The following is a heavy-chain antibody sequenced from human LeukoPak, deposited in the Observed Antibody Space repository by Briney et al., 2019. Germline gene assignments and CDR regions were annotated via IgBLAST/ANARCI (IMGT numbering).Heavy chain of an antibody. Sequence: GGSLRLSCVASGFSLSGYWMYWVRQAPGKGLMYISRNNGDGSTTNYADVVKGRFTMSRDNVKNTLHLQMNSLRVEDTAVYYCARDPRNVGLAPWGQGTLVTVSS. CDR1: GFSLSGYW. CDR2: NNGDGSTT. J-gene: IGHJ5*02. D-gene: IGHD2-15*01. CDR3: ARDPRNVGLAP. V-gene: IGHV3-74*01.